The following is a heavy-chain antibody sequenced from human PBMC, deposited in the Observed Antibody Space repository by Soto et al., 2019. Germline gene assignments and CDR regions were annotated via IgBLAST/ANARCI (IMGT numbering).Heavy chain of an antibody. CDR2: SFYGGGT. V-gene: IGHV4-31*03. CDR1: GGSISSGGYY. J-gene: IGHJ4*02. D-gene: IGHD2-21*01. Sequence: PSETLSLTCTVSGGSISSGGYYWSWIRQHPGKGLEWIGYSFYGGGTYYNASLKSRVTISVDTSKNQFSLKLSSVTAADTAVYYCATAIGDSFFDYWGQGTLVTVSS. CDR3: ATAIGDSFFDY.